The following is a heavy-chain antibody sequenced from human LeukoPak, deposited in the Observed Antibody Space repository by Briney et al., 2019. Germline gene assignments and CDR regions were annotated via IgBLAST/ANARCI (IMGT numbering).Heavy chain of an antibody. CDR1: GGSISINTYY. CDR3: ARRSGAIWSGYMDV. D-gene: IGHD3-10*01. Sequence: SETLSLTCTVSGGSISINTYYWGWIRQPPGKGLEWSGSMYYSGSTYYNPSLKSRVSKSVGTTKNQFSLKLSPVTAADTAVYYCARRSGAIWSGYMDVWGKGNTVTVSS. J-gene: IGHJ6*03. CDR2: MYYSGST. V-gene: IGHV4-39*01.